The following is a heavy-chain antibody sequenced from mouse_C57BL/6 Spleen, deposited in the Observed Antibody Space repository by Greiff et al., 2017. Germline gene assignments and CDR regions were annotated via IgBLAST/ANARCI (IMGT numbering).Heavy chain of an antibody. CDR3: ARWGNSYAMDY. J-gene: IGHJ4*01. Sequence: QVQLQQPGAELVKPGASVKLSCKASGYTFTSYWMHWVKQRPGQGLEWIGMIHPNSGSTNYNEKFKSKATLTVDKSSSTASMQLSCLASEDSAIYYCARWGNSYAMDYWGQGTSVTVSS. CDR2: IHPNSGST. CDR1: GYTFTSYW. V-gene: IGHV1-64*01.